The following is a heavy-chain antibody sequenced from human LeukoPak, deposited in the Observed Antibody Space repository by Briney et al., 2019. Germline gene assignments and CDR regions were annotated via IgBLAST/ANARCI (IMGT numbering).Heavy chain of an antibody. D-gene: IGHD4-11*01. Sequence: GGSLRLSCAASGFTFSSYWMSWVRQAPGKGLEWVSAISGSGSNTYYADSVRGRFTISRDNSKNTLYVQMNSLRAEDTAVYYCAREYSTWYGSPSDYWGRGTLVTVSS. J-gene: IGHJ4*02. V-gene: IGHV3-23*01. CDR3: AREYSTWYGSPSDY. CDR2: ISGSGSNT. CDR1: GFTFSSYW.